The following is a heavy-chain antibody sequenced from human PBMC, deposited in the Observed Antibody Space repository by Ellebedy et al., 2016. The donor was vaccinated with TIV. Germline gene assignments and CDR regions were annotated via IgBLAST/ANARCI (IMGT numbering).Heavy chain of an antibody. J-gene: IGHJ4*02. Sequence: MPSETLSLTCTVSGGSISPYYWSWIRQPPGKGLEWIGYIYYSGSTNYNPSLKSRVTMSVDTSKNQFSLKLTSVTAADTAVYYCARRKSGSYYGYYFDYWGQGTLITVSS. CDR1: GGSISPYY. CDR3: ARRKSGSYYGYYFDY. CDR2: IYYSGST. D-gene: IGHD1-26*01. V-gene: IGHV4-59*08.